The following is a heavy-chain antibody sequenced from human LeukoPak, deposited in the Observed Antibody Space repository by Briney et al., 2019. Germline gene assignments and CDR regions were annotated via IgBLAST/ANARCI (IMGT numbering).Heavy chain of an antibody. CDR3: ARSGAYGYYYYYYYMDV. Sequence: ASVKVSCKASGYTFSSYGISWVRQAPGQGLEWMGWISAYNGNTNYAQKVQGRVTMTTDTSTSTAYMEVKSLRSDDTAVYYCARSGAYGYYYYYYYMDVWGKGTTVTVSS. V-gene: IGHV1-18*01. D-gene: IGHD5-12*01. CDR2: ISAYNGNT. J-gene: IGHJ6*03. CDR1: GYTFSSYG.